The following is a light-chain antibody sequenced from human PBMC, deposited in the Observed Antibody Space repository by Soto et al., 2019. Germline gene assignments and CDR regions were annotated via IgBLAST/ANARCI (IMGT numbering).Light chain of an antibody. Sequence: QSALTQPASVSGSPGQSSTLSCTGTSRDVGGYNYVSWYQQHPGRAPKLMIYDVSNRPSGVSNRFSGAKSGNTASLTISGRQAEDGADYYCSSYTSSSLVGGGTKLTVL. J-gene: IGLJ2*01. CDR2: DVS. V-gene: IGLV2-14*01. CDR3: SSYTSSSL. CDR1: SRDVGGYNY.